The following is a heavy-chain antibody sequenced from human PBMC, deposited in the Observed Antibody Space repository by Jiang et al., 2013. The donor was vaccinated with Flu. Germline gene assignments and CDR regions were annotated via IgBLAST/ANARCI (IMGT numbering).Heavy chain of an antibody. J-gene: IGHJ4*02. D-gene: IGHD2-2*02. Sequence: VQLVESGAEVKKPGESLKISCKGSGYNFTNYWIGWVRQMPGKGLEWMGIIYPGDSETRYSPSFQGQVTISADKSITTAYLQWSSLEASDTAMYYCARHKLGYCSSTSCYNFDFWGQGTLVTVSS. CDR2: IYPGDSET. CDR3: ARHKLGYCSSTSCYNFDF. V-gene: IGHV5-51*01. CDR1: GYNFTNYW.